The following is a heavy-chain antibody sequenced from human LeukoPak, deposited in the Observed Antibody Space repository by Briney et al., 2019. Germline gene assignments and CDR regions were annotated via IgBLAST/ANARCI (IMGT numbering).Heavy chain of an antibody. J-gene: IGHJ4*02. D-gene: IGHD3-22*01. Sequence: ASVKVSCKASGYTFTGYYMHWVRQAPGQGLEWMGWINPNSGGTNYAQKFQGRVTMTRDTSISTAYMELSRLRSDDTAVYYCARDPSSYYYDSCGYPDYWGQGTLVTVSS. CDR3: ARDPSSYYYDSCGYPDY. CDR1: GYTFTGYY. V-gene: IGHV1-2*02. CDR2: INPNSGGT.